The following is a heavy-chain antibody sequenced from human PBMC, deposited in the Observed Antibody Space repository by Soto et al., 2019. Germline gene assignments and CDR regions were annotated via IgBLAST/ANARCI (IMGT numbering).Heavy chain of an antibody. D-gene: IGHD4-17*01. J-gene: IGHJ4*02. CDR2: IYHNGNS. CDR3: ARHISVPTTRGFDY. Sequence: QVHLQESGPGLVKPSGTLSLTCDVSGASISSNWWSWVRQPPGKGLEWVGEIYHNGNSHYNPSLEGRATMSMDMSKNQISLGLTSVTAADTAVYYCARHISVPTTRGFDYWGQGALVPVSS. V-gene: IGHV4-4*02. CDR1: GASISSNW.